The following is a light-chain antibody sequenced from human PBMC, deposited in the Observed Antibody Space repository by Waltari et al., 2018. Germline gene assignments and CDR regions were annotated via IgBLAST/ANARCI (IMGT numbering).Light chain of an antibody. Sequence: QSALTQPASVSGSPGQSITISCTGTSSDVGDNTYVSWYQQFPGKAPQLIIYDVSNRPSGVSNRFSGSKSGNTASLTISGLQAEDEADYSCTTHTSSSTYVFGTGTKVSVL. V-gene: IGLV2-14*01. CDR3: TTHTSSSTYV. J-gene: IGLJ1*01. CDR1: SSDVGDNTY. CDR2: DVS.